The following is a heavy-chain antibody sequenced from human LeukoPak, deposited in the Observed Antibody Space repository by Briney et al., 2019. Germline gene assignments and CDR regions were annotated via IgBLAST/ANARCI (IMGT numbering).Heavy chain of an antibody. Sequence: SETLSLTCTVSGGPISSYYWSWIRQPPGKGLEWIGYIYYSGSTNYNPSLKSRVTISVDTSKNQFSLKLSSVTAADTAVYYCARERGIVGATTADYWGQGTPVTVSS. V-gene: IGHV4-59*01. J-gene: IGHJ4*02. D-gene: IGHD1-26*01. CDR2: IYYSGST. CDR1: GGPISSYY. CDR3: ARERGIVGATTADY.